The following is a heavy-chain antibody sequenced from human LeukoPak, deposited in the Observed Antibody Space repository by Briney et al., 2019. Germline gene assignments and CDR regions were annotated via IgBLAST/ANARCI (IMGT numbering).Heavy chain of an antibody. CDR2: ISGSGGTT. J-gene: IGHJ4*02. D-gene: IGHD1-20*01. CDR3: ARGITTQHWFDY. CDR1: GFTFTSYT. V-gene: IGHV3-23*01. Sequence: GGSLRLSCAASGFTFTSYTMSWVRQAPGKGLEWVSAISGSGGTTYYADSVKGRFTISRDNAKNSLYLQMDSLRAEDTAVYFCARGITTQHWFDYWGQGTLVTVSS.